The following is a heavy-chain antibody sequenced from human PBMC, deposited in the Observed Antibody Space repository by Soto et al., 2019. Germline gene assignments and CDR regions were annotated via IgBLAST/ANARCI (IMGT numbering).Heavy chain of an antibody. J-gene: IGHJ6*01. CDR1: GYTFTSHD. V-gene: IGHV1-8*01. CDR3: ARGPEYPVGGAQDQFCCMDA. Sequence: QVQLVQSGAEVKKPGASVRVSCKASGYTFTSHDINLVRQATGQGLEWLGWMNPNSGDTGYAQKFQGRVTMARGTSIRTAYMELSNMISDDTAVYFCARGPEYPVGGAQDQFCCMDAWGEGTTVTVST. CDR2: MNPNSGDT. D-gene: IGHD2-21*01.